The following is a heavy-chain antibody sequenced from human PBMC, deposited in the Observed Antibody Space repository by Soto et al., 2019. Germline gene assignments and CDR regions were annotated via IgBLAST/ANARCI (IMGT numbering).Heavy chain of an antibody. D-gene: IGHD2-2*01. CDR1: GDSVSSNSAA. V-gene: IGHV6-1*01. CDR2: TYYRSKWYS. Sequence: SQTLSLTCAISGDSVSSNSAAWNWIRLSPSRGLEWLGRTYYRSKWYSVYAPSVKGRVIISLDTSKNQVSLQLISVTAADTAVYSCARDMHAGFTHYFDPWGLGTLVTVSS. J-gene: IGHJ5*02. CDR3: ARDMHAGFTHYFDP.